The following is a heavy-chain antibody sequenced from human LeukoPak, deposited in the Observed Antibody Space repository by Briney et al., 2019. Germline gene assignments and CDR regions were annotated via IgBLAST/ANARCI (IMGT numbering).Heavy chain of an antibody. D-gene: IGHD3-10*01. V-gene: IGHV4-39*07. J-gene: IGHJ4*02. CDR2: IYYSGST. CDR1: GGSISSSSYY. CDR3: ANARSPLWFGELSPFDY. Sequence: SETLSLTCTVSGGSISSSSYYWGWIRQPPGKGLEWIGSIYYSGSTYYNPSLKSRVTISVDTSKNQFSLKLSSVTAADTAVYYCANARSPLWFGELSPFDYWGQGTLVTVSS.